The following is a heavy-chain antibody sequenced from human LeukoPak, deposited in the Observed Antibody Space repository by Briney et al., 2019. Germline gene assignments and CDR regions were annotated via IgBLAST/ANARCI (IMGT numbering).Heavy chain of an antibody. V-gene: IGHV4-59*01. J-gene: IGHJ6*02. CDR1: GCSISSYY. D-gene: IGHD4-11*01. CDR2: IYYSGST. CDR3: ARDRTTVTTQPYYYYYGMDV. Sequence: SETLSLTCTVSGCSISSYYWSWIRQPPGGGLEWIGYIYYSGSTNYNPSLKSRVTISVDTSKNQFSLKLSSVTAADTAVYYCARDRTTVTTQPYYYYYGMDVWGQGTTVTVSS.